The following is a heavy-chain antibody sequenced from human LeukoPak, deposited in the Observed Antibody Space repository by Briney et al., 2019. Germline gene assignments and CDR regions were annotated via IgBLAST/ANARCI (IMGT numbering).Heavy chain of an antibody. Sequence: GGSLRPSCAASGFTFSSYGMHWVRQAPGKGLEWVAVIWYDGSNEYYADSVKGRFTISRDNSKNTLYLQMNSLRAEDTAVYYCARDGSYYDSSGYYQYWGQGTLVTVSS. V-gene: IGHV3-33*01. D-gene: IGHD3-22*01. CDR3: ARDGSYYDSSGYYQY. J-gene: IGHJ4*02. CDR2: IWYDGSNE. CDR1: GFTFSSYG.